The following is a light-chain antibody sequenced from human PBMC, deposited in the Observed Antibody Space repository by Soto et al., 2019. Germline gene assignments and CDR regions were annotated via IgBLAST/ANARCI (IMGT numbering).Light chain of an antibody. Sequence: EIVLTRSPATLSLSPGDRATLSCGASQSVRSSYVAWYQQKAGLAPRLLIYDGSSRASGIPDRFSGSGSGTDFTLTIGRLEPEDVALYYCQQYDNSAPLSFGGGTKV. J-gene: IGKJ4*01. CDR2: DGS. CDR1: QSVRSSY. CDR3: QQYDNSAPLS. V-gene: IGKV3D-20*01.